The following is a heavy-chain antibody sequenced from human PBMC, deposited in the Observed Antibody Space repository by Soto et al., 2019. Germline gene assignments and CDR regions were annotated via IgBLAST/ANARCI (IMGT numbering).Heavy chain of an antibody. CDR3: AKDYESHQLLPNDY. V-gene: IGHV3-23*01. Sequence: EVQLLESGGGLVQPGGSLRLSCAASGFTFSSYAMSWVRQAPGKGLEWVSAISGSGGSTYYEDSVKGRFTITSDNTKNTLYLQMNIQRAEDTAVYYCAKDYESHQLLPNDYWGQGTLVTVSS. CDR2: ISGSGGST. J-gene: IGHJ4*02. CDR1: GFTFSSYA. D-gene: IGHD2-2*01.